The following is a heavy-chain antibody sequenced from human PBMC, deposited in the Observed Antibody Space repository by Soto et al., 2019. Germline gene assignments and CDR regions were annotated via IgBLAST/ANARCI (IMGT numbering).Heavy chain of an antibody. Sequence: SLRLSCAASGFTFSSYAVSWVRQAPGKGLEWVSYISSSSSTIYYADSVKGRFTISRDNAKNSLYLQMNSLRAEDTAVYYCARTYCSSTSCYRGLDYWGQGTLVTVSS. J-gene: IGHJ4*02. CDR1: GFTFSSYA. D-gene: IGHD2-2*01. V-gene: IGHV3-48*01. CDR2: ISSSSSTI. CDR3: ARTYCSSTSCYRGLDY.